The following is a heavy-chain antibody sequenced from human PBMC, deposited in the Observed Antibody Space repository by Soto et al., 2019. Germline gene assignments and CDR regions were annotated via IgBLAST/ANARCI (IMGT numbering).Heavy chain of an antibody. CDR3: AKDSGCVNNACAYDP. J-gene: IGHJ5*02. Sequence: EVHLVESGGGLVEPGGSLRLTCAASGFIFSDYTMNWVRQAPGKGLEWVSSISKGGDYIFYADKVKGRFTISRDNTRNSLHLQMTSLRVEDTAVYYCAKDSGCVNNACAYDPWGQGTLVTVSS. V-gene: IGHV3-21*01. CDR2: ISKGGDYI. CDR1: GFIFSDYT. D-gene: IGHD1-20*01.